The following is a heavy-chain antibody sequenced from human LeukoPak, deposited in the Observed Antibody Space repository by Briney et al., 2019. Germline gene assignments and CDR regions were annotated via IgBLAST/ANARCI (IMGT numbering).Heavy chain of an antibody. Sequence: TSETLSLTCTVSGGSISSYYWSWIRQPPGKGLEWIGYIYYSGSTNYNPSLKSRVTISVDTSKNQFSLKLSSVTAADTAVYYCARGQAYYDYVWGSYRHNWFDPWGQGTLVTVSS. D-gene: IGHD3-16*02. CDR1: GGSISSYY. CDR3: ARGQAYYDYVWGSYRHNWFDP. V-gene: IGHV4-59*01. J-gene: IGHJ5*02. CDR2: IYYSGST.